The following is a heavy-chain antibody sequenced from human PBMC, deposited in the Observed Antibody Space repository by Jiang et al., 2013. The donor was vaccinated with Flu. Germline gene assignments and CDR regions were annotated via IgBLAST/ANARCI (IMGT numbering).Heavy chain of an antibody. J-gene: IGHJ4*02. CDR2: ISYDGSNK. CDR3: AKAGGYYLDY. V-gene: IGHV3-30*18. D-gene: IGHD3-10*01. CDR1: GFTFSSYG. Sequence: VQLLESGGGVVQPGRSLRLSCAASGFTFSSYGMHWVRQAPGKGLEWVAVISYDGSNKYYADSVKGRFTISRDNSKNTLYLQMNSLRAEDTAVYYCAKAGGYYLDYWGQGTLVTVSS.